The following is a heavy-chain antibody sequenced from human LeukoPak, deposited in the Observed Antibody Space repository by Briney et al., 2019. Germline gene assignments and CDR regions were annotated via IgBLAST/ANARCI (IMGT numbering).Heavy chain of an antibody. CDR2: IYYSVST. D-gene: IGHD6-19*01. CDR1: VGSLTSISYY. Sequence: PSETLSLTSTLSVGSLTSISYYSGSIRHPPGNGLGWIWSIYYSVSTYYNPSLKSRVTISVDTSKNQFSLKLSSVTAADTAVYYCARPIAVAAHFDYWGQGTVVTVSS. CDR3: ARPIAVAAHFDY. V-gene: IGHV4-39*01. J-gene: IGHJ4*02.